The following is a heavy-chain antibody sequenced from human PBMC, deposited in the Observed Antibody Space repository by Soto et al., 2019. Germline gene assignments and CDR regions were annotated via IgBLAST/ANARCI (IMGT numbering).Heavy chain of an antibody. V-gene: IGHV4-4*02. CDR3: ARGTELRGWYQTVDY. CDR1: GGSISSSNW. J-gene: IGHJ4*02. D-gene: IGHD6-19*01. Sequence: QVQLQESGPGLVKPSGTLSLTCAVSGGSISSSNWWSWFRQPPGKGLEWIGEIYHSGSTNYNPSLKIRVTISVDKSTNQFSLKLSSETAADTAVYYCARGTELRGWYQTVDYWGQGTLVTVSS. CDR2: IYHSGST.